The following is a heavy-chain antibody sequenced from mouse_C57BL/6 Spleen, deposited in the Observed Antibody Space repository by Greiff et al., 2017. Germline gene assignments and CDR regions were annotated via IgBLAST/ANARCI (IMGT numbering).Heavy chain of an antibody. CDR2: FYTRSGNT. CDR3: APFYYDYDVAWFAY. CDR1: GYTFTSCG. D-gene: IGHD2-4*01. V-gene: IGHV1-81*01. J-gene: IGHJ3*01. Sequence: QVQLQQSGAGLARPWPSVKLSCTASGYTFTSCGISWVKQRTGQGLEWIEEFYTRSGNTNYNDKFKCKTTLTADKSSSTAYMELRSLTSEDSAVYFCAPFYYDYDVAWFAYWGQGTLVTVSA.